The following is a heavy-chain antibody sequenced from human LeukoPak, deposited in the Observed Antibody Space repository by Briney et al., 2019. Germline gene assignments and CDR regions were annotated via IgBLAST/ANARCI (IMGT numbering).Heavy chain of an antibody. CDR1: GGSISSSNW. V-gene: IGHV4-4*02. CDR2: IYHSGST. J-gene: IGHJ6*03. D-gene: IGHD4-11*01. Sequence: ASGTLSLTCAVSGGSISSSNWWSWVRQPPGKGLEWIGEIYHSGSTNYNPSLKSRVTISVDKSKNQFSLKLSSVTAADTAVYYCARASVTYYYYYYMDVWGKGTTVTVSS. CDR3: ARASVTYYYYYYMDV.